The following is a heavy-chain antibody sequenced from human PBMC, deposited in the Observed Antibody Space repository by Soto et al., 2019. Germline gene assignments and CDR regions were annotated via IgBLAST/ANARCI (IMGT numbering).Heavy chain of an antibody. CDR3: SSGTEMAIISTNWFDP. CDR1: GGAFSTYA. V-gene: IGHV1-69*01. CDR2: LIPIFRSP. J-gene: IGHJ5*02. Sequence: QVQLVQSGAEVKKPGSSVKVSCKASGGAFSTYAITWVRQAPGQGLEWMGGLIPIFRSPTYAQRVQGRLTITADESETTAYMELSSRTSDDTAMDYCSSGTEMAIISTNWFDPWGQGTLVTVSS. D-gene: IGHD1-1*01.